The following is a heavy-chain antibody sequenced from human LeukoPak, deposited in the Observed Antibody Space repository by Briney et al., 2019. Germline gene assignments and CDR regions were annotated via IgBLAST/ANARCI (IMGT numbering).Heavy chain of an antibody. Sequence: GSLRLSCAASGFTFSSYAMSWVRQAPGKGLEWVSAISGSGGSTYYADSVKGRFTISRDNSKNTLYLQMNSLRAEDTAVYYCAKGFSDYGDSPLAYFQHWGQGTLVTVSS. V-gene: IGHV3-23*01. CDR1: GFTFSSYA. CDR3: AKGFSDYGDSPLAYFQH. J-gene: IGHJ1*01. CDR2: ISGSGGST. D-gene: IGHD4-17*01.